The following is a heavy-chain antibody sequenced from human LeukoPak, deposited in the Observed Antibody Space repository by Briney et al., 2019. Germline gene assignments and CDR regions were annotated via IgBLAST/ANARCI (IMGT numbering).Heavy chain of an antibody. CDR2: VSSGSTYK. Sequence: GGSLRLSCAASGFTFNIYTMNWVRQAPGKGLEWVSSVSSGSTYKYYADSVKGRFTISRDNAKNSLYLQMNSLRAEDTAVYYCAKGFYDYVWGRYLDYWGQGTLVTVSS. D-gene: IGHD3-16*01. V-gene: IGHV3-21*01. J-gene: IGHJ4*02. CDR1: GFTFNIYT. CDR3: AKGFYDYVWGRYLDY.